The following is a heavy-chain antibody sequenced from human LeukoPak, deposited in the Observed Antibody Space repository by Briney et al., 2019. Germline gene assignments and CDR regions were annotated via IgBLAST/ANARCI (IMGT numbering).Heavy chain of an antibody. CDR3: ARGYGLGMHCYYYMDV. CDR2: IIPIFGTA. Sequence: GASVKVSCKAPGGTFSSYAISWVRQDPGQGLEWMGGIIPIFGTANYAQKFQGRVTITADKSTSTAYMELSSLRSEDTAVYYCARGYGLGMHCYYYMDVWGKGTTVTVSS. J-gene: IGHJ6*03. D-gene: IGHD2-8*01. CDR1: GGTFSSYA. V-gene: IGHV1-69*06.